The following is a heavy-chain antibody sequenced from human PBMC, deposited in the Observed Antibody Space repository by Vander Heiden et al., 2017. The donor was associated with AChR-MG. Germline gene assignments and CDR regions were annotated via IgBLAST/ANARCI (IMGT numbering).Heavy chain of an antibody. CDR2: IFWDDDK. CDR3: AHRIDDGGLFGY. D-gene: IGHD2-15*01. J-gene: IGHJ4*02. V-gene: IGHV2-5*02. CDR1: GFPLSTIGVG. Sequence: QITLQQSGPTLVKPTQTLTLPCTFSGFPLSTIGVGVGWIRQPPGKALEWLALIFWDDDKRYSPSLKSRLTITKDTSKNQVVLTVTNLDHVEPATYDCAHRIDDGGLFGYWGQGTLVNLSS.